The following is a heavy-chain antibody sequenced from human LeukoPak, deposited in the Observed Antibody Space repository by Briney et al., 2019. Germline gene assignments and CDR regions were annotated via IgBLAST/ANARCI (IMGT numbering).Heavy chain of an antibody. J-gene: IGHJ4*02. CDR3: AKVNAGSAFDY. CDR2: ISSSGGNT. CDR1: GFTFSSYA. Sequence: PGGSLRLSCTASGFTFSSYAMSWVRQAPGKGLEWVSGISSSGGNTYHADSVEGRFTISRDNSKNTLYLQMNSLRAEDTAVYYCAKVNAGSAFDYWGRGTLVTVSS. V-gene: IGHV3-23*01.